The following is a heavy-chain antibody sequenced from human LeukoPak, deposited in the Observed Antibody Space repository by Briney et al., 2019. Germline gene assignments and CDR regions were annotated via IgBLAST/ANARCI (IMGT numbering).Heavy chain of an antibody. J-gene: IGHJ4*02. CDR1: GDSISGFY. CDR3: ARMATRYDFWSGYYQVSGPFDY. CDR2: IYYSGST. Sequence: SETLSLTCTVSGDSISGFYWSWIRQPPGKGLEWIGYIYYSGSTNYNPSLKSRVTISVDTSKNQFSLKLSSVTAADTAVYYCARMATRYDFWSGYYQVSGPFDYWGQGTLVTVSS. V-gene: IGHV4-59*01. D-gene: IGHD3-3*01.